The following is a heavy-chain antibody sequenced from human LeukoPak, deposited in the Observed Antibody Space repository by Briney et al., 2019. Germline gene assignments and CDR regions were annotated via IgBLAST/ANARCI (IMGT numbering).Heavy chain of an antibody. CDR1: GDSVSSNSAA. Sequence: SQTLSLTCAISGDSVSSNSAAWNWIRQSPSRGLEWLGRTYYRSKWYNDYAVSVKSRITINPDTSKNQFSLKLSSVTAADTAVYYCARGTLDAFDIWGQGTMVTVSS. J-gene: IGHJ3*02. CDR3: ARGTLDAFDI. CDR2: TYYRSKWYN. D-gene: IGHD3/OR15-3a*01. V-gene: IGHV6-1*01.